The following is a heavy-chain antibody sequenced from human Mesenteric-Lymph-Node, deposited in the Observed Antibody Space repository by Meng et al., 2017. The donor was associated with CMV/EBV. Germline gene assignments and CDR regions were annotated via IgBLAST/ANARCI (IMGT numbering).Heavy chain of an antibody. D-gene: IGHD6-13*01. CDR3: AKEGGSHSSWPQYYFDY. V-gene: IGHV3-74*01. Sequence: GESLKISCVVSGFTLGSTWMHWVRQVPGKGLEWVARINSDGTKTKFADSVKGRFTISRDNSKNTVDLQINSLRPEDTAVYYCAKEGGSHSSWPQYYFDYWGQGTLVTVSS. CDR1: GFTLGSTW. CDR2: INSDGTKT. J-gene: IGHJ4*02.